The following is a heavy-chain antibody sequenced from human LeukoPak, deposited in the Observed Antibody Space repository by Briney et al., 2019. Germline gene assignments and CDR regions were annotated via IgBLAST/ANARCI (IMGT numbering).Heavy chain of an antibody. CDR1: GGSISSYY. Sequence: SETLSLTCTVSGGSISSYYWSWIRQPAGKGLEWIGRIYTSGSTNYNPSLKSRVTMSVDTSKNQFSLKLSSVTAADTAVYYCAREYCSGGSCSAGSWFDSWGQGTLVTVSS. V-gene: IGHV4-4*07. CDR2: IYTSGST. CDR3: AREYCSGGSCSAGSWFDS. D-gene: IGHD2-15*01. J-gene: IGHJ5*01.